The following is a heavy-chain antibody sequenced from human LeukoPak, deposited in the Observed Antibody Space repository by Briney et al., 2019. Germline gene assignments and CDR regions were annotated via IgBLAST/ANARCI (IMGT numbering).Heavy chain of an antibody. CDR2: IGTAGDT. J-gene: IGHJ4*02. Sequence: PGGSLRLSCAASGFTFSSYDMHWVRQATGKGLEWVSAIGTAGDTYYPGSVKGRFTISRDNSKSTLYLQMNSLRAEDTAVYYYAREEGVDSTSGINNWGQGTLVIVSS. CDR1: GFTFSSYD. V-gene: IGHV3-13*01. D-gene: IGHD2-2*01. CDR3: AREEGVDSTSGINN.